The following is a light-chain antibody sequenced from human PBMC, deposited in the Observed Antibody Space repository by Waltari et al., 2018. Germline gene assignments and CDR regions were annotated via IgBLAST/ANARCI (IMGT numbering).Light chain of an antibody. CDR3: CSYAGRYSYV. V-gene: IGLV2-11*01. J-gene: IGLJ1*01. Sequence: QSALTQHRSVSGSPGQSVTISCTGPSGAVGGYNSVSCYQQPHGKAPKLMIYDVSTRPSGVPDRFFGSKSGDTASLTISGLRAEDEADYYCCSYAGRYSYVFGTGTKVTVL. CDR1: SGAVGGYNS. CDR2: DVS.